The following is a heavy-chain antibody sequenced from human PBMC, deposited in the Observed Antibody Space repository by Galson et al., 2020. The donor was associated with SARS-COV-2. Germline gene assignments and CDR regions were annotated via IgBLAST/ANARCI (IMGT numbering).Heavy chain of an antibody. CDR3: AKVNDILTG. CDR2: ISWNSGSI. V-gene: IGHV3-9*01. J-gene: IGHJ4*02. Sequence: GGSLRLSCAASGFTFSSYGMHWVRQAPGKGLEWVSGISWNSGSIGYADSVKGRFTISRDNAKNSLYLQMNSLRAEDTALYYCAKVNDILTGWGQGTLVTVSS. D-gene: IGHD3-9*01. CDR1: GFTFSSYG.